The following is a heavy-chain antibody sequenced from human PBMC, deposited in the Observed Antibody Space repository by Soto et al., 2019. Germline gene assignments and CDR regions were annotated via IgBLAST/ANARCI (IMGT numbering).Heavy chain of an antibody. CDR2: ISITGNYK. CDR3: ASRRLGYCTGGTCPEF. Sequence: EVQLVESGGGLVKPGGSLRLSCAASGFTFSSFNMDWVRQAPGKGLAWVSSISITGNYKYYADSLKGRFTISRDNAQNLLFLQMDSLRPEDTAVYYCASRRLGYCTGGTCPEFWGQGTLVTVTS. J-gene: IGHJ4*02. D-gene: IGHD2-15*01. V-gene: IGHV3-21*01. CDR1: GFTFSSFN.